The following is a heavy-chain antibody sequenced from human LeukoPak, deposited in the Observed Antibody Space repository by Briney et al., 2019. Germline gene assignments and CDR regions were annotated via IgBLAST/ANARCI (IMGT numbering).Heavy chain of an antibody. CDR2: ISYDGSNK. J-gene: IGHJ6*03. V-gene: IGHV3-30-3*01. CDR3: ARERVYYYYMDV. Sequence: GGSLRLSCAASGFTFSSYAMHWVRQAPGKGLEWVAVISYDGSNKYYADSVKGRFTISRDNSKNTLYLQMNSLRAEDTAVYYCARERVYYYYMDVWGKGTTVTVSS. CDR1: GFTFSSYA.